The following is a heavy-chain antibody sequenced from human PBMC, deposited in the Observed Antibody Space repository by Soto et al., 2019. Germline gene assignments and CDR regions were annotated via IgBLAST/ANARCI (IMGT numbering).Heavy chain of an antibody. J-gene: IGHJ4*02. Sequence: SETLSLTCAVSGGSISSSNWWSWARQPPGKGLEWIGEIYHSGSTNYNPSLKSRVTISVDKSKNQFSLKLSSVTAADTAVYYCARVPAGGSFPFDYWGQGTLVTVSS. CDR3: ARVPAGGSFPFDY. CDR1: GGSISSSNW. V-gene: IGHV4-4*02. D-gene: IGHD2-15*01. CDR2: IYHSGST.